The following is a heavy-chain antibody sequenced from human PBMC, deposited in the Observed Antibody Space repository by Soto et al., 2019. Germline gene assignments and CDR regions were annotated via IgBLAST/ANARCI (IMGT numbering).Heavy chain of an antibody. CDR1: GYPFTNFG. J-gene: IGHJ4*02. CDR2: ISAYNANA. Sequence: QIPLFQSGAEVKKPGASGKVTCEASGYPFTNFGISWVRQPPGQGLEWMGWISAYNANANYAQKFQGRLTMTADTSTSTAYMELRSLRSDDTAVYYCARENSYFDYWGQGTLVTVSS. V-gene: IGHV1-18*01. CDR3: ARENSYFDY.